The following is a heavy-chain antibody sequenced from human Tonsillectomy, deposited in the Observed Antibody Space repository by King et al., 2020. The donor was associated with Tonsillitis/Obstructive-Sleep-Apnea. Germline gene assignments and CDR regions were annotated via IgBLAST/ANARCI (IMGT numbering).Heavy chain of an antibody. Sequence: QLQESGPGLVKPSETLSLTCTVSGGSISSYYWSWVRPPPGKGLEWIGYIYYDGSTTYNPSLKSRLTISVDTSKNQFSLKLSSVTAADTAVYFCARGGTRGWYRNDYWGQGALVTVSS. CDR2: IYYDGST. J-gene: IGHJ4*02. D-gene: IGHD6-19*01. CDR1: GGSISSYY. CDR3: ARGGTRGWYRNDY. V-gene: IGHV4-59*01.